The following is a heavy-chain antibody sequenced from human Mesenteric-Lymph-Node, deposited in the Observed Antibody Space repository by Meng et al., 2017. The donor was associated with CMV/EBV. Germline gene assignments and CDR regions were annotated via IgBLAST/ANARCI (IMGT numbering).Heavy chain of an antibody. J-gene: IGHJ4*02. Sequence: GGSLRLSCAASGFTFSTAWMSWVRQAPGKGLEWVSYISSSGYTIYYADSVRGRFTFSRDNAKNSLYLQMNSLRAEDTAVYYCARGVGANYYFDYWGRGALVTVSS. CDR2: ISSSGYTI. CDR1: GFTFSTAW. V-gene: IGHV3-11*01. D-gene: IGHD1-26*01. CDR3: ARGVGANYYFDY.